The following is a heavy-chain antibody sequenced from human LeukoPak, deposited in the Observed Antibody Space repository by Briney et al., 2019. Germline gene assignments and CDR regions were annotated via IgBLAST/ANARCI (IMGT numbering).Heavy chain of an antibody. J-gene: IGHJ6*02. CDR1: GGSSSDYF. D-gene: IGHD2-2*01. CDR2: INHSGRT. V-gene: IGHV4-34*01. Sequence: SEALSLTCAVYGGSSSDYFWGWLRQPPGKGLEWIGEINHSGRTYYNASLKSRVTISVDTSKNQFSLNLSSVTAPDTAVYYGAKDVVVVPAAIHYGMDVWGQGTTVTVSS. CDR3: AKDVVVVPAAIHYGMDV.